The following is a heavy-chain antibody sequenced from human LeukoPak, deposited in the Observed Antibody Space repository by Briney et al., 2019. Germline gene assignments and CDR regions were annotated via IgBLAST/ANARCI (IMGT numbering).Heavy chain of an antibody. Sequence: SETLSLTCAVYGGSFSGYYWSWIRQPPGKGLEWIGEINHSGSTNYNPSLKSRVTISVDTSKNQFSLKLSSVTAADTAVYYCARGLVIKYYYYYYMGVWGKGTTVTVSS. J-gene: IGHJ6*03. D-gene: IGHD3-9*01. CDR3: ARGLVIKYYYYYYMGV. CDR2: INHSGST. CDR1: GGSFSGYY. V-gene: IGHV4-34*01.